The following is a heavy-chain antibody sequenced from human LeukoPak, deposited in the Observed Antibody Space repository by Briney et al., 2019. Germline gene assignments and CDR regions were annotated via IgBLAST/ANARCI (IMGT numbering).Heavy chain of an antibody. Sequence: GGSLRLSCAASGFTVSSNYMSWVRQAPGKGLEWVSVIYSDGRTYYADSVKGRFTISRDNSKNTLYLETNSLRAEDTAVYYCAKGMYYYDSSGTFDYWGQGTLVTVSS. CDR3: AKGMYYYDSSGTFDY. D-gene: IGHD3-22*01. V-gene: IGHV3-53*01. CDR2: IYSDGRT. J-gene: IGHJ4*02. CDR1: GFTVSSNY.